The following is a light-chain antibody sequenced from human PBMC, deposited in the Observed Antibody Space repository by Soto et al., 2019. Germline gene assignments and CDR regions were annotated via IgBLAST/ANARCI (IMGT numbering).Light chain of an antibody. CDR3: QQRSNWPPRT. Sequence: EIVLTQSPATLSLSPRERATLSCRASQSVSSFLAWFQQKPGQAPRLLIYDASNRATGIPARFSGSGSGTDFTLTISSLEPEDFAVYYCQQRSNWPPRTFGGGTKVEIK. CDR2: DAS. V-gene: IGKV3-11*01. J-gene: IGKJ4*01. CDR1: QSVSSF.